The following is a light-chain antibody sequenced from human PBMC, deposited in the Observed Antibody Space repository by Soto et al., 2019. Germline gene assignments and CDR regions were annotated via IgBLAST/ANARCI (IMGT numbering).Light chain of an antibody. CDR2: NNN. Sequence: QSVLTQPPSVSGAPGQGVTISCTGSSSNIGANYDVHWYQQLPGTAPKLLIYNNNNRPSGVPDRFSGSKSGTSASLAITGLQAEDEADYYCQSYDSSLSGSVFGGGTKLTVL. CDR3: QSYDSSLSGSV. J-gene: IGLJ2*01. V-gene: IGLV1-40*01. CDR1: SSNIGANYD.